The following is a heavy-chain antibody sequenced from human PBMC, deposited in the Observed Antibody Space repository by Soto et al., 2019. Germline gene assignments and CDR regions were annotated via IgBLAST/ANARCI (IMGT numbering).Heavy chain of an antibody. CDR3: VKGSEVARQELDY. CDR2: ISSDGSDK. D-gene: IGHD2-15*01. CDR1: GFSFSNCG. Sequence: QVQLVESGGGVVQPGRSLRLSCAASGFSFSNCGMHWVRQAPGKGLEWVAAISSDGSDKDYSESVKGRCTISRDKAKNTLFLQMNSLRVEDTAVYYCVKGSEVARQELDYWGQGTLVTVSS. V-gene: IGHV3-30*18. J-gene: IGHJ4*02.